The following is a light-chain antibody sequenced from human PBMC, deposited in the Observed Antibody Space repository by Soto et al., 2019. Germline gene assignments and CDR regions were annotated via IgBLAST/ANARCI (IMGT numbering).Light chain of an antibody. CDR2: GAS. CDR1: QSVTNNF. CDR3: QQYGNSPRT. Sequence: ELVLTQSPGTLSLSPGERATLSCRASQSVTNNFLAWYQHKPGQAPRLLIYGASSRDTGIPDRFGGSGSGTDFTFTINSLEPEDLAVYYCQQYGNSPRTFGQGTKLEIK. V-gene: IGKV3-20*01. J-gene: IGKJ2*01.